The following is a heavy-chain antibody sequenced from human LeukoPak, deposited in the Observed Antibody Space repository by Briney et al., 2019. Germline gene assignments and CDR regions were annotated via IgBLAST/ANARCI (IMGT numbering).Heavy chain of an antibody. V-gene: IGHV1-2*02. D-gene: IGHD3-3*01. J-gene: IGHJ4*02. CDR2: INPNSVVT. Sequence: ALVKPSCKASGYTFTGYYMHWVRQAARHGRRGLRWINPNSVVTNYATTFPCRVAMTRDTSISTTYMELSRLRSDGTAVYYCARSLTIFGVPLFDYWGQGTLVTVSS. CDR3: ARSLTIFGVPLFDY. CDR1: GYTFTGYY.